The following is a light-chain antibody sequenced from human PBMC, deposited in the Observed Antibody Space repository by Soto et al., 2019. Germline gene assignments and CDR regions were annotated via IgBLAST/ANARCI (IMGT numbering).Light chain of an antibody. Sequence: EIVLTQSPASLSLSPGEGATLSCRARQSVXSYLAWYQQKPGQAPRFLIYXASKRATGLPARFSGSGSETDFTLTISSLQPYDVATYYCQQYNSYWTFGQGTKVEIK. CDR1: QSVXSY. CDR3: QQYNSYWT. CDR2: XAS. V-gene: IGKV3-11*01. J-gene: IGKJ1*01.